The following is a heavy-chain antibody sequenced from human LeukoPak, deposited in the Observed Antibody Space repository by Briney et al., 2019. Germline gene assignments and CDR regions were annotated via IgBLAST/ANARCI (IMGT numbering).Heavy chain of an antibody. CDR2: INHSGSA. CDR1: GGSFSGYH. J-gene: IGHJ4*02. CDR3: AKGKYDSSDYYGGWYYFDY. D-gene: IGHD3-22*01. V-gene: IGHV4-34*01. Sequence: PSETLSLTCAVFGGSFSGYHWTWIRQSPGKGLEWIGQINHSGSANYNRSLKSRVTITIASSKNEFSLELSSVTAADSAMYYCAKGKYDSSDYYGGWYYFDYWGQGSLVTVSS.